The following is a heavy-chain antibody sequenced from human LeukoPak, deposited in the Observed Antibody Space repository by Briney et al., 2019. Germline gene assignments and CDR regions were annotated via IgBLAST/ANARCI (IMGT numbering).Heavy chain of an antibody. CDR3: ARAPLWFGELYAFDI. J-gene: IGHJ3*02. CDR2: ISAYNGNT. D-gene: IGHD3-10*01. V-gene: IGHV1-18*04. CDR1: GYTFTSYG. Sequence: ASVKVSCTASGYTFTSYGISWVRQAPGQGLEWMGWISAYNGNTNYAQKLQGRVTMTTDTSTSTAYMELRSLTSDDTAVYYCARAPLWFGELYAFDIWGQGTMVTVSS.